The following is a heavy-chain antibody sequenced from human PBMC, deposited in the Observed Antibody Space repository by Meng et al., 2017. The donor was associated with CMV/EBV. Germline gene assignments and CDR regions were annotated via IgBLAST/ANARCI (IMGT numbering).Heavy chain of an antibody. J-gene: IGHJ4*02. CDR1: VGSISIGDYY. D-gene: IGHD2-2*01. CDR2: IYYSGST. CDR3: ARVGRTSCYDY. Sequence: PLQRSRPGLFKPSQTLSLPCTVSVGSISIGDYYWSWIRQPPGTGLEWIGYIYYSGSTYYNPSLKSRVTISVDTSKNQFSLKLSSVTAADTAVYYCARVGRTSCYDYWGQGTLVTVSS. V-gene: IGHV4-30-4*08.